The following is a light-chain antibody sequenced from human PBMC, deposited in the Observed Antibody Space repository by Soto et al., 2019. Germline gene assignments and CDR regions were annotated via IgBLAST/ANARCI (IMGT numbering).Light chain of an antibody. CDR1: SGSIASNF. CDR3: QSYDGIALV. CDR2: DNN. J-gene: IGLJ3*02. V-gene: IGLV6-57*04. Sequence: NFMLTQPHSVSESPGKTVTISCTRSSGSIASNFVHWYQQRPGSAPTTVIYDNNQRPSGVPDRFSGSIDSSSNSASLTISGLKTEDEADYYCQSYDGIALVFGGGTKVTVL.